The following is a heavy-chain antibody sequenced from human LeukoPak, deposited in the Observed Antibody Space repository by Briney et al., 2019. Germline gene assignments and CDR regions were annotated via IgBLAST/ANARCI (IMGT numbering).Heavy chain of an antibody. Sequence: GGSLRLSCAASGFTFSPYWMSWVRQAPGKGLEWVANIRQDGSENYYADSVKGRFTISRDNAKNSLFLQMNSLRVEDTAVYYCARGGGLDVWGQGATVTVSS. D-gene: IGHD3-16*01. CDR3: ARGGGLDV. CDR1: GFTFSPYW. CDR2: IRQDGSEN. J-gene: IGHJ6*02. V-gene: IGHV3-7*03.